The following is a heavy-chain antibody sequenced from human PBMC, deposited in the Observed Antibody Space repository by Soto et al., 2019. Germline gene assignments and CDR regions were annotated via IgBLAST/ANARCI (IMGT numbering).Heavy chain of an antibody. CDR2: ISAYNGNT. Sequence: GASVKVSCKASDYTFTSYGISWVRQAPGQGLEWMGWISAYNGNTNYAQKLQGRVTMTTDTSTSTAYMELRSLRSDDTAVYYCARELASLAYYDFLSGYYPNYYYYGMDVWGQGTTVTVS. D-gene: IGHD3-3*01. J-gene: IGHJ6*02. CDR3: ARELASLAYYDFLSGYYPNYYYYGMDV. V-gene: IGHV1-18*04. CDR1: DYTFTSYG.